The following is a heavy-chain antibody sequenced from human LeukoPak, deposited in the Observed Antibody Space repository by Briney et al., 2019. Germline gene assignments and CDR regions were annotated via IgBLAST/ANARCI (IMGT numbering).Heavy chain of an antibody. Sequence: GASVKVSCKASGYTFTSYYMHWVRQAPGQGLEWMGIINPSGGSTSYAQKFQGRVTMTRDTSTSTVYMELSSLRSEDTAVYYCAGGVRGMIVVVTYYYGMDVWGQGTTVTVSS. CDR2: INPSGGST. J-gene: IGHJ6*02. CDR1: GYTFTSYY. V-gene: IGHV1-46*01. CDR3: AGGVRGMIVVVTYYYGMDV. D-gene: IGHD3-22*01.